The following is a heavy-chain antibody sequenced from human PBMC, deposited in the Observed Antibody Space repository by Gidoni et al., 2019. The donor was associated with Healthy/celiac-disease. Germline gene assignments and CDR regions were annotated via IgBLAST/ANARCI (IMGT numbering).Heavy chain of an antibody. V-gene: IGHV3-30*18. CDR3: AKAGLWFGEPQVGHGMDV. D-gene: IGHD3-10*01. Sequence: QVQLVESGGGVVQPGRSLRLSCAASGFTFSSYGMHWVRQAPGKGLEWVSVISYDGSNKYYADSVKGRFTISRDNSKNTLYLQMNSLRAEDTAVYYCAKAGLWFGEPQVGHGMDVWGQGTTVTVSS. J-gene: IGHJ6*02. CDR2: ISYDGSNK. CDR1: GFTFSSYG.